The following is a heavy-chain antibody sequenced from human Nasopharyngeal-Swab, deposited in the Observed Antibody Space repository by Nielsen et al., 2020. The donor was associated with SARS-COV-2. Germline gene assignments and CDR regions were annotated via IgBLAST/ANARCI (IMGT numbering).Heavy chain of an antibody. CDR2: ISSSSSYI. CDR3: ARDKAGTDYYYYMDV. D-gene: IGHD1/OR15-1a*01. Sequence: GESLKISCSASGFTFNTYAMHWVRQAPGRGLEWVSSISSSSSYIYYADSVKGRFTISRDNAKNSLYLQMNSLRAEDTAVYYCARDKAGTDYYYYMDVWGKGTTVTVSS. V-gene: IGHV3-21*01. CDR1: GFTFNTYA. J-gene: IGHJ6*03.